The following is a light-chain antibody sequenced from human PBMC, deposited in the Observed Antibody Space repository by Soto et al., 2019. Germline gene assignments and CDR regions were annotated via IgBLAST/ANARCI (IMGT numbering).Light chain of an antibody. Sequence: VLTQPASVSGSPGQSIAISCTGTSSDVGGYNYVSWYQQVPGKAPKLMIYDVGNRPAGVSNRFSGTKSGNTASLTISGLQAEDEAEYYCSSYTTSSTYVFGTGTKVTVL. CDR2: DVG. CDR1: SSDVGGYNY. CDR3: SSYTTSSTYV. J-gene: IGLJ1*01. V-gene: IGLV2-14*01.